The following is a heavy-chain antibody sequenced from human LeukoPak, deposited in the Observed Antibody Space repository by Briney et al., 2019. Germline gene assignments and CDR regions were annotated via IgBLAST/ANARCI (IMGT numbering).Heavy chain of an antibody. CDR2: IYYSGST. J-gene: IGHJ4*02. V-gene: IGHV4-59*08. Sequence: SETLSLTCTVSGGSISSSCWSWIRQPPGKGLEWIGYIYYSGSTNYNPSFKSRVAISVDTSKNQFSLKLSSVTAADTAVYYCATWGIAVAGTFDYWGQGSLATVST. CDR1: GGSISSSC. CDR3: ATWGIAVAGTFDY. D-gene: IGHD6-19*01.